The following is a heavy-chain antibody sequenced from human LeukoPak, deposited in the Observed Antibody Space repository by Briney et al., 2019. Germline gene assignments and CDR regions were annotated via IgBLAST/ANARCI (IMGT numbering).Heavy chain of an antibody. D-gene: IGHD3-3*01. J-gene: IGHJ6*02. CDR2: ISYDGSNK. CDR3: AKDIPIFGVTDYGMDV. Sequence: GGSLRLSCAASGFTFSSYGMHWVRQAPGKGLEWVAVISYDGSNKYYADSVKGRFTISRDNSKNTLYLQMNSLRAEDTAVYYCAKDIPIFGVTDYGMDVRGQGTTITVSS. V-gene: IGHV3-30*18. CDR1: GFTFSSYG.